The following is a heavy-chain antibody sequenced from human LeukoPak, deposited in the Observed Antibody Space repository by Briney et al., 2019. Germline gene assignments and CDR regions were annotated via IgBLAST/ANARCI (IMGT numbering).Heavy chain of an antibody. CDR3: ARDGRYSSSWYGDYYYGMDV. J-gene: IGHJ6*02. CDR1: GFTFNNYA. CDR2: ISDSDGST. Sequence: PGGSLRLSCVASGFTFNNYAMNWVRQAPGKGLEWVSAISDSDGSTKYADSVKGRFTISRDNSKNTLYLQMNSLRAEDTAVYYCARDGRYSSSWYGDYYYGMDVWGQGTTVTVSS. V-gene: IGHV3-23*01. D-gene: IGHD6-13*01.